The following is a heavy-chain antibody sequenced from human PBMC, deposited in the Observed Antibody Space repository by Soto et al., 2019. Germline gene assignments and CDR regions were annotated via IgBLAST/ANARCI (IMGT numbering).Heavy chain of an antibody. J-gene: IGHJ3*02. Sequence: EVQLLESGGGLVQPGGSLRLSCAASGFTFSSYAMSWVRQAPGKGLEWVSAISGSGGSTYYADSVKGRFTISRDNSKNTLYMQMNSLRAEDTAVYYCAKDRGDYGDFWIDAFDIWGQGTMVTVSS. CDR3: AKDRGDYGDFWIDAFDI. CDR2: ISGSGGST. CDR1: GFTFSSYA. D-gene: IGHD4-17*01. V-gene: IGHV3-23*01.